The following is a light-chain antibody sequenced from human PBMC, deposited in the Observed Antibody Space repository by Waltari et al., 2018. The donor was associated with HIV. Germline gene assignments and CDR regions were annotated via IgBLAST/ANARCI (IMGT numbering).Light chain of an antibody. Sequence: VLTQPPSASGTPGQRVTISCSGSSSNVHWYQKFPGTAPKLLIYRNNQRPSGVPDRFSGSKSGTSASLAISGLRSEDEADYYCAAWGDNLSGPVLFGGGTKLTVL. CDR2: RNN. CDR1: SSN. J-gene: IGLJ2*01. V-gene: IGLV1-47*01. CDR3: AAWGDNLSGPVL.